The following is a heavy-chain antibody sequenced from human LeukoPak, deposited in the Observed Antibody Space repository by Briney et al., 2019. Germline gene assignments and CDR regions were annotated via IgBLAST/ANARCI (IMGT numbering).Heavy chain of an antibody. CDR2: ISAYNGNT. CDR3: ARVLEQPPTGEWFGPNYYYGMDV. CDR1: GYTFTSYG. V-gene: IGHV1-18*01. Sequence: ASVKVSCKASGYTFTSYGISWVRQAPGQGLEWMGWISAYNGNTNYAQKLQGRVTMTTDTSTSTAYMELSSLRSEDTAVYYCARVLEQPPTGEWFGPNYYYGMDVWGQGTTVTVSS. D-gene: IGHD3-10*01. J-gene: IGHJ6*02.